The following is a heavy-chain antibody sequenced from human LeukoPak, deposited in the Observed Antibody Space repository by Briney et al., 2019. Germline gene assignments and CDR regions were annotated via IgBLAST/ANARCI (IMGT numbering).Heavy chain of an antibody. Sequence: ASVKVSCKASGYTFSSYGISWLRQAPGQGLEWMGWISAYNGKTNSAQKFQGRVTMTTDTSTSTLYMEVRSLRPDDTAVYYCARDHGHKSVDYWGQGTLVTVSS. V-gene: IGHV1-18*01. CDR3: ARDHGHKSVDY. D-gene: IGHD2-21*01. CDR2: ISAYNGKT. J-gene: IGHJ4*02. CDR1: GYTFSSYG.